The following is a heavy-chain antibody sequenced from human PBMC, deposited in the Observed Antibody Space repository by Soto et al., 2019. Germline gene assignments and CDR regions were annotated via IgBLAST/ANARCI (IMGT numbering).Heavy chain of an antibody. CDR2: ISCDGSNK. Sequence: PGGSLRLSCAASGFTFSSYAMHWVRQAPGKGLEWVAVISCDGSNKYYADSVKGRFTISRDNSKNTLYLQMNSLRAEDTAVYYCARDRYTWNSILGNWFDPWGQGTLVTVSS. D-gene: IGHD3-16*02. V-gene: IGHV3-30-3*01. CDR3: ARDRYTWNSILGNWFDP. CDR1: GFTFSSYA. J-gene: IGHJ5*02.